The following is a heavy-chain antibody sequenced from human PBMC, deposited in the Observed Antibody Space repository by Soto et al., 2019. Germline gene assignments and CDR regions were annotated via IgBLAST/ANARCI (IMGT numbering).Heavy chain of an antibody. CDR2: ISGYNGNT. Sequence: QVQLVQSGAEVKKPGASVKVSCKASGYTFSSYGISWVRQAPGQGLEWMGWISGYNGNTNYAQKLRGRVTMTIDTSTSTGYMELRSLRSDDTAVYYCARDRGGDGMDVWGQGTTVTVSS. D-gene: IGHD3-16*01. CDR3: ARDRGGDGMDV. CDR1: GYTFSSYG. J-gene: IGHJ6*02. V-gene: IGHV1-18*01.